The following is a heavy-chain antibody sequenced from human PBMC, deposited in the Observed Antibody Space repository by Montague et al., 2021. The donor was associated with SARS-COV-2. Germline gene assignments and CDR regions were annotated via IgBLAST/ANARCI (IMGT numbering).Heavy chain of an antibody. J-gene: IGHJ3*01. Sequence: CAISGDSVSSTSASWNWIRQSPSRGLEWLGRTYYRSWWRSQYPGSLESRITISGDTSKNQFSLQLNSVTPEDTAVHYCASAFYGDHWAFDAWGQGTMVTVSP. CDR2: TYYRSWWRS. CDR1: GDSVSSTSAS. D-gene: IGHD3-3*02. V-gene: IGHV6-1*01. CDR3: ASAFYGDHWAFDA.